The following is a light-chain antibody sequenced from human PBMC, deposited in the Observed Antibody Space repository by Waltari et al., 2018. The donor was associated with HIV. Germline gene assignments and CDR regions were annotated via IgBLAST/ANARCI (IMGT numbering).Light chain of an antibody. J-gene: IGLJ3*02. CDR1: SSNTGHNH. V-gene: IGLV1-51*01. CDR2: DNN. CDR3: GTWDSSLSARV. Sequence: QSVLTHPPSVSAAPGQKVTISCSGCSSNTGHNHVSSYQQLQGTAPKLLIYDNNQRPSGIPDRYSGSKSGTSATLGITGLQTGDEADYYCGTWDSSLSARVFGGGTKVTVL.